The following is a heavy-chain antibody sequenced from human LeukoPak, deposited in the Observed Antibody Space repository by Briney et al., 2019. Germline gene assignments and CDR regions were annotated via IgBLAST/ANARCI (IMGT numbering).Heavy chain of an antibody. CDR1: GYTFTSYG. CDR3: ARVPHLASFDY. J-gene: IGHJ4*02. CDR2: ISSYNGNT. V-gene: IGHV1-18*01. D-gene: IGHD3-3*02. Sequence: SVKVSCKASGYTFTSYGISWGRQAPGQGVEWRGWISSYNGNTNYAQKLQGRVTMTTDTSTSTAYMELRSLRSDDTAVYYCARVPHLASFDYWGQGTLVTVSS.